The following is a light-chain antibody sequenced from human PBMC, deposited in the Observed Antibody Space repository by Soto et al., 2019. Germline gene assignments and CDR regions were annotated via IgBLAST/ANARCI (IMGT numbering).Light chain of an antibody. CDR1: QSISSW. CDR2: KAS. J-gene: IGKJ1*01. Sequence: DIQMTQSPSTLYASVGDRVTITCRASQSISSWLAWYQQKPGKAPKLLSYKASSLESGVPSRFSGRGSGTEFTLTISSLQPDDFATYYCQQYNSYPTFGQGTKVEIK. V-gene: IGKV1-5*03. CDR3: QQYNSYPT.